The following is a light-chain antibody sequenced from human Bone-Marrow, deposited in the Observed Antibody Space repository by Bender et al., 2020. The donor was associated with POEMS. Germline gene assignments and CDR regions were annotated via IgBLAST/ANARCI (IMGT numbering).Light chain of an antibody. J-gene: IGLJ2*01. CDR1: SGDVGAYDY. Sequence: QSALTQPASVSGSPGQSITISCTGTSGDVGAYDYVSWYQQLPGKAPKLIIYEVSDRPSGVSNRFSGSKSGNTASLTISGLQAADEGDYYCSSYTTRRTNVLFGGGTKVTVL. CDR3: SSYTTRRTNVL. V-gene: IGLV2-14*01. CDR2: EVS.